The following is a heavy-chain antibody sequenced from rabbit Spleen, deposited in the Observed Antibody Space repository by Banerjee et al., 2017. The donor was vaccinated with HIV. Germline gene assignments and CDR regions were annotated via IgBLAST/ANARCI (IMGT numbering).Heavy chain of an antibody. J-gene: IGHJ6*01. CDR2: IDAGSSGFT. CDR3: ARDTSSSFSSYGMDL. D-gene: IGHD1-1*01. CDR1: GVSFSDDSY. V-gene: IGHV1S45*01. Sequence: QEQLEESGGGLVKPGASLTLTCIASGVSFSDDSYMCWVRQAPGKGLEWIACIDAGSSGFTYFANWAKGRFTISKTSSTTVTLQMTSLTAADTATYFCARDTSSSFSSYGMDLWGQGTLVTVS.